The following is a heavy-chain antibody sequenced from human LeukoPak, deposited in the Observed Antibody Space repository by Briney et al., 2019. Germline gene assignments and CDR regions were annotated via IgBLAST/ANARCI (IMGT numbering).Heavy chain of an antibody. CDR2: INPNSGGT. Sequence: ASVKVSCKASGYTFSGYYMHWVRQAPGQGLEWMGWINPNSGGTNYAQKFQGRVTMTRDTSISTAYMELSRLRSDDTAVYYCARDKSSYEDFWSGYFHNPFDYWGQGTPVTVSS. D-gene: IGHD3-3*01. CDR1: GYTFSGYY. V-gene: IGHV1-2*02. J-gene: IGHJ4*02. CDR3: ARDKSSYEDFWSGYFHNPFDY.